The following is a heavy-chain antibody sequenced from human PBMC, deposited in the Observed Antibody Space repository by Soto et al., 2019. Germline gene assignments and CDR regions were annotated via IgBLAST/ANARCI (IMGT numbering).Heavy chain of an antibody. V-gene: IGHV4-34*01. CDR1: GGSFSGYY. D-gene: IGHD5-18*01. CDR2: INHSGST. Sequence: QVQLQQRGAGLLKPSETLSLTCAVYGGSFSGYYWSWIRQPPGKGLEWIGEINHSGSTNYNPSLKSRVTISVDTSKNQFSLKLSSVTAADTAVYYCTRADTAMATSDYWGQGTLVTVSS. CDR3: TRADTAMATSDY. J-gene: IGHJ4*02.